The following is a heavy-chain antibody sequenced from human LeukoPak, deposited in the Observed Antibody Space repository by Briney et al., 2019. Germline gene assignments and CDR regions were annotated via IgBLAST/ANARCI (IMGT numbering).Heavy chain of an antibody. CDR3: AKHRGSGVAGTGGVES. V-gene: IGHV3-23*01. CDR1: GFTFGSYA. Sequence: GGSLRLSCAASGFTFGSYAMTWVRQAPGKGLEWASVITGSESSTYYADSVGGRFTISRDNPKNTLYLQMNSLRADDTAVYYCAKHRGSGVAGTGGVESWGQGTLVTVSS. D-gene: IGHD6-19*01. J-gene: IGHJ4*02. CDR2: ITGSESST.